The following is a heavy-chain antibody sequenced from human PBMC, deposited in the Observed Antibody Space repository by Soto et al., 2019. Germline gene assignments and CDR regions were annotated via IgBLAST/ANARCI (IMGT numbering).Heavy chain of an antibody. J-gene: IGHJ4*02. Sequence: GGSLRLSCAASGFTFSSYAMHWVRQAPGKGLEWVAVISYDGSNKYYADSVKGRFTISRDNSKNTLYPQMNSLRAEDTAVYYCARGQYSYGSRGDYFDYWGQGTLVTVSS. D-gene: IGHD5-18*01. CDR2: ISYDGSNK. CDR1: GFTFSSYA. CDR3: ARGQYSYGSRGDYFDY. V-gene: IGHV3-30-3*01.